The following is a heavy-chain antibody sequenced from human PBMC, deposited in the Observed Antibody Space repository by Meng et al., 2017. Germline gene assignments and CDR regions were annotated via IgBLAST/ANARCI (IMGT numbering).Heavy chain of an antibody. CDR2: INPNSGGT. J-gene: IGHJ4*02. CDR1: GNTFTGYY. CDR3: ASSRLKWELLNY. D-gene: IGHD1-26*01. V-gene: IGHV1-2*06. Sequence: QVTLVESGAEVKKPGASVKVSCKASGNTFTGYYMHWVRQAPGQGLEWMGRINPNSGGTNYAQKFQGRVTMTRDTSISTAYMELSRLRSDDTAVYYCASSRLKWELLNYWGQGTLVTVSS.